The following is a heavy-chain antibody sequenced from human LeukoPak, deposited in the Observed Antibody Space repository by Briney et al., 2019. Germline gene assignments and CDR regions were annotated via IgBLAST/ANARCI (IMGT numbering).Heavy chain of an antibody. V-gene: IGHV3-48*03. D-gene: IGHD3-10*02. CDR1: GFTFSSYE. CDR3: AELGITMIGGV. Sequence: GGSLRLSCAAPGFTFSSYEMNWVRQAPGKGLEWVSYISSSSSTIYYADSVKGRFTISRDNAKNSLYLQMNSLRAEDTAVYYCAELGITMIGGVWGKGTTVTISS. CDR2: ISSSSSTI. J-gene: IGHJ6*04.